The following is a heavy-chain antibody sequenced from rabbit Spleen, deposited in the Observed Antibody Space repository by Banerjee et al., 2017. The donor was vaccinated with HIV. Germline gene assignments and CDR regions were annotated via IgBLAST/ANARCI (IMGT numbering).Heavy chain of an antibody. Sequence: EQLEESGGGLVKPEGSLTLTCKASGVSFSDKDVMCWVRQTPGKGLEWIACVNIVTGKSVYASWVKGRFIMSRTSSTTVTLQMTSLTDADTATYFCARDTGSSFSTYGMDLWGQGTLVTVS. V-gene: IGHV1S45*01. CDR3: ARDTGSSFSTYGMDL. D-gene: IGHD8-1*01. CDR1: GVSFSDKDV. J-gene: IGHJ6*01. CDR2: VNIVTGKS.